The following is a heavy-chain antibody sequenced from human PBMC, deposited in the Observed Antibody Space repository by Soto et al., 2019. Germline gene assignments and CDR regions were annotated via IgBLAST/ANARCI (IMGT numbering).Heavy chain of an antibody. Sequence: QVQLVESGGGVVQPGRSLRLSCAASGFTFSSYGMHWVRQAPGKGLEWVAVIWYDGSNKYYADSVKGRFTISRDNSKNTLYLQMNSLRAEDRAVYYCARDGGYYYGMDVWGQGTTVTVSS. J-gene: IGHJ6*02. CDR2: IWYDGSNK. CDR1: GFTFSSYG. CDR3: ARDGGYYYGMDV. D-gene: IGHD3-16*01. V-gene: IGHV3-33*01.